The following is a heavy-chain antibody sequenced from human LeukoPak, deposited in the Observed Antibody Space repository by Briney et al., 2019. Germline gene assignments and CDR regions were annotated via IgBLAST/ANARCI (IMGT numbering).Heavy chain of an antibody. Sequence: SQTLSLTCTVSGGSISSGDYYWSWIRQPPGKGLEWIGYIYYSGSTYYNPSLKSRVTISVDTSKNQFSLKLSSVTAADTAVYYCARGGSNYEDWFDPWGQGTLVTVSS. CDR3: ARGGSNYEDWFDP. CDR1: GGSISSGDYY. D-gene: IGHD4-11*01. CDR2: IYYSGST. V-gene: IGHV4-30-4*01. J-gene: IGHJ5*02.